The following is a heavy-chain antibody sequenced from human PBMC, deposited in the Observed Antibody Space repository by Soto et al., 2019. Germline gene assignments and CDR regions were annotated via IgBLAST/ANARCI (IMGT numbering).Heavy chain of an antibody. CDR2: ISRGSRFL. Sequence: EVKLVESGGGLVKPGGSLRLSCAASGFNFEVYSMNWVRQTPVKGLEWVSSISRGSRFLHYADSIKGRFTISRDDAESSLHLQIDSLRAEDTAVYFCARDFFGSGPDYYLDVWGTGTTVTVS. D-gene: IGHD3-10*01. V-gene: IGHV3-21*02. CDR3: ARDFFGSGPDYYLDV. J-gene: IGHJ6*03. CDR1: GFNFEVYS.